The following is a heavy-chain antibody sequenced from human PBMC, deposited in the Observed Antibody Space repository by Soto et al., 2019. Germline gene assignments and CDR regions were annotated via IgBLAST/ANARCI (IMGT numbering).Heavy chain of an antibody. V-gene: IGHV3-30-3*01. CDR1: GFTFRSYA. CDR3: ARDSIDFWSGPSDYYYGMDV. D-gene: IGHD3-3*01. Sequence: GGSLRLSCAASGFTFRSYAMHWVRQAPGKGLEWVAVVSYDGSNKYYTDSVKDRSTISRDNFKNTLYLQVNSLRVEDTAVYYCARDSIDFWSGPSDYYYGMDVWGQGTTVTVSS. CDR2: VSYDGSNK. J-gene: IGHJ6*02.